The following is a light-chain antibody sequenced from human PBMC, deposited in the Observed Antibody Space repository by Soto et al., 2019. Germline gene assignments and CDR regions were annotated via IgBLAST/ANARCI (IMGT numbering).Light chain of an antibody. CDR3: TSFTSSSTWV. J-gene: IGLJ3*02. V-gene: IGLV2-14*01. CDR1: SSDVGDYNY. Sequence: QSVLTQPASVSGSPGQSITISCTGTSSDVGDYNYVSWYQQHPGKAPKLMIFEVSNRPSGVSNRFSGSKSGYTASLTISELQAEDEADYYCTSFTSSSTWVFGGGTK. CDR2: EVS.